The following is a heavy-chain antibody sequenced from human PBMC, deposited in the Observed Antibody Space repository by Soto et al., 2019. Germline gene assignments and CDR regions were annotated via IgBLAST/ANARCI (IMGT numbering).Heavy chain of an antibody. Sequence: PSETLSLTCTVSGGSISSSSYYWCWIRHPPGKGLEWIGSIYYSGSTYYNPSLKSRVTISVDTSKNQFSLKLSSVTAADTAVYYCEREDADYYDHWRQGTLVTVSS. J-gene: IGHJ4*02. CDR2: IYYSGST. CDR1: GGSISSSSYY. V-gene: IGHV4-39*02. CDR3: EREDADYYDH.